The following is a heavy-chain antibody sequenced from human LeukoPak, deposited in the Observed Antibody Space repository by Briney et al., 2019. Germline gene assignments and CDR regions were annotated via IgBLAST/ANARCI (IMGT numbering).Heavy chain of an antibody. D-gene: IGHD3-22*01. J-gene: IGHJ4*02. V-gene: IGHV3-74*01. CDR1: GFTFSSYW. Sequence: GGSLRLSCAASGFTFSSYWMHWVRQAPGKGLVWVSRINSDGSSTSYADSVKGRFTISRDNAKNTLYLQMNSPRAEDTAVYYCARGGGKYYDPFDYWGQGTLVTVSS. CDR2: INSDGSST. CDR3: ARGGGKYYDPFDY.